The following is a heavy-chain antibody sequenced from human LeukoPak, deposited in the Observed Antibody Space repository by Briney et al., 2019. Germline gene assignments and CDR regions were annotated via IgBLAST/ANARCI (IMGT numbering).Heavy chain of an antibody. V-gene: IGHV3-23*01. Sequence: GGSLRLSRAASRFTLSSYAMSWVRQAPGKGREGVSAISGSGGSTYYADSAKGGFTISRDNSKNTLYLQMNSLRAEDTAVYYCASSSWQRNYWGQGTLVTVSS. CDR3: ASSSWQRNY. CDR2: ISGSGGST. D-gene: IGHD6-13*01. CDR1: RFTLSSYA. J-gene: IGHJ4*02.